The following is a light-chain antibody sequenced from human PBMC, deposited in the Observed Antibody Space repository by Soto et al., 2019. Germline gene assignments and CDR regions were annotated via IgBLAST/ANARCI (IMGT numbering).Light chain of an antibody. CDR3: MQALQAWT. V-gene: IGKV2-28*01. CDR1: QSLLHSNGSNY. CDR2: LAS. J-gene: IGKJ1*01. Sequence: DIVMTQSPLSLPVTPGEPASISCRSSQSLLHSNGSNYLDWYVQKPGQSPQLLISLASTRASGVPDRFRGSASGTNFTLHITRVEAEDVGVYYCMQALQAWTFGQGTKVDIK.